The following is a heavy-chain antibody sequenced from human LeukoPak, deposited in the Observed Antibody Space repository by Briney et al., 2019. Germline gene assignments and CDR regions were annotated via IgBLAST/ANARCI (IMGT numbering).Heavy chain of an antibody. J-gene: IGHJ4*02. CDR2: IDPHDSYT. CDR1: GCTFTTSW. D-gene: IGHD1-1*01. Sequence: GESLKISCKGSGCTFTTSWISWVRQMPGTGLEWMGRIDPHDSYTNYSPSFQGHVTISADKSISTAYLQWSSLEATDTAIYYCARRAGNSNNWQPIDYWGQGTLVTVSS. V-gene: IGHV5-10-1*01. CDR3: ARRAGNSNNWQPIDY.